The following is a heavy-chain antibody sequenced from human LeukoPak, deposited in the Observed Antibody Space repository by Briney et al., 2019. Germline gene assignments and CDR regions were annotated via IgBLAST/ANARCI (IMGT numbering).Heavy chain of an antibody. CDR1: GVTFSSNY. Sequence: GGSLRLSCAPSGVTFSSNYMSWVRQAPGKGLEWVSGIYSGGSTYYADSVKGRFTISRDNSKNTLYLQMNSLRAEDTAVYYCARSPPSSSWYSGGDYWGQGTLVTVSS. CDR2: IYSGGST. J-gene: IGHJ4*02. CDR3: ARSPPSSSWYSGGDY. D-gene: IGHD6-13*01. V-gene: IGHV3-66*01.